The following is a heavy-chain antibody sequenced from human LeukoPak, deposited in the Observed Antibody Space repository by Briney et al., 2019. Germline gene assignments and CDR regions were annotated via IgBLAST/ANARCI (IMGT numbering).Heavy chain of an antibody. CDR3: ARDPTTVVTSDASDI. CDR1: GFTVSDYY. CDR2: ISSSGSTI. J-gene: IGHJ3*02. V-gene: IGHV3-11*01. D-gene: IGHD4-23*01. Sequence: GGSLRLSCAASGFTVSDYYMSWIRQAPGKGLEWVSYISSSGSTIYYADSVKGRFTISRDNAKNSLYLQMNSLRAEDTAVYYCARDPTTVVTSDASDIWGQGTMVTVSS.